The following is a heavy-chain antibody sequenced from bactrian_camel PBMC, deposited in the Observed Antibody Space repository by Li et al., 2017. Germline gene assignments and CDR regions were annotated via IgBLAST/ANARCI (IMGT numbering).Heavy chain of an antibody. CDR2: VDSRGGTT. V-gene: IGHV3S25*01. J-gene: IGHJ6*01. Sequence: QLVESGGDLVRPGGSLRLSCAASGFTFSDDWVYWVRQAPGKGLEWVSHVDSRGGTTHYAETVKGRFTTSRDNAKNTVYLQMSSLNPEDTAVYFCVRGRGKTSDLPWGQGTQVTVS. CDR1: GFTFSDDW. D-gene: IGHD5*01. CDR3: VRGRGKTSDLP.